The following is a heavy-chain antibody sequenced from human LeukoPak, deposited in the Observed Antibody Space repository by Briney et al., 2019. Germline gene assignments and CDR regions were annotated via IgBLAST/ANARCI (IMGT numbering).Heavy chain of an antibody. CDR3: ARPGFGELSSFMDV. J-gene: IGHJ6*02. CDR1: RFTFRNYV. CDR2: LSSDGSIE. Sequence: PGGSLRLSCVASRFTFRNYVVHWVRQAPGKGLDWVAALSSDGSIEYYADSVRGRFTISRDNSKNTLYLQMNTLRGGDAAVYYCARPGFGELSSFMDVWGQGTTVTVSS. V-gene: IGHV3-30-3*01. D-gene: IGHD3-10*01.